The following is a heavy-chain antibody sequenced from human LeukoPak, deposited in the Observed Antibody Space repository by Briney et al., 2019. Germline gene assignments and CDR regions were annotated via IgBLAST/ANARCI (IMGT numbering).Heavy chain of an antibody. CDR3: ARRQPAAALDY. D-gene: IGHD6-25*01. V-gene: IGHV3-23*01. CDR2: ISGSGDST. J-gene: IGHJ4*02. CDR1: GFTFRSYG. Sequence: GGSLRLSCAASGFTFRSYGMTWVRQAPGKGLEWVSAISGSGDSTYYADSVKGRFTISRDNSRNTLYLQMNSLRPEDTAVYYCARRQPAAALDYWGQGTLVTVSS.